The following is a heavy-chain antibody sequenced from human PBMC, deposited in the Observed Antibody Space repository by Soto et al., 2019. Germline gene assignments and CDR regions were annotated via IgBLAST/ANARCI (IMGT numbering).Heavy chain of an antibody. J-gene: IGHJ4*02. V-gene: IGHV3-33*01. CDR3: ARGTYGGKRPFDY. CDR2: IWYDGSNK. CDR1: GFTFSSYG. D-gene: IGHD4-17*01. Sequence: QVQLVESGGGVVQPGRSLRLSCAASGFTFSSYGMHWVRQAPGKGLEWVAVIWYDGSNKYYADSVKGRFTISRDNSKNTLYLQMNSLRAEYTAVYYCARGTYGGKRPFDYWGQGTLVTVSS.